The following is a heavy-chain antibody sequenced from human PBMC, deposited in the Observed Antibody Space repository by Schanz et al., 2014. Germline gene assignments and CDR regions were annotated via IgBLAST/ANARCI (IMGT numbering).Heavy chain of an antibody. CDR1: GFSFDKYG. D-gene: IGHD3-16*01. CDR2: IWYDGSKT. Sequence: QVQLVESGGGVVQPGRSLRLSCAASGFSFDKYGMHWVRQAPGKGLEWVGGIWYDGSKTYYADSVRGRFTISRENSKNTLHLQMNSQRGEDTAVYPCAKDLPAVAGASLMTGLYDSWGQGTLVTVSS. CDR3: AKDLPAVAGASLMTGLYDS. V-gene: IGHV3-33*06. J-gene: IGHJ4*02.